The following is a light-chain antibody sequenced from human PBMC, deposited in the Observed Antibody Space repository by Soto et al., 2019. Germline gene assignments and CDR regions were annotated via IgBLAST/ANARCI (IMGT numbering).Light chain of an antibody. V-gene: IGKV3-20*01. J-gene: IGKJ4*01. CDR3: QQFSSYPLT. Sequence: EIVLAHSPGTLALSTGERATLSCSASPSVSSTYLAWYQQKPGQAPRLLIFSTSSRATGIPDRFSGSGSGTDFTLTISRFEPEDFAVYYCQQFSSYPLTFGGGTKVDIK. CDR2: STS. CDR1: PSVSSTY.